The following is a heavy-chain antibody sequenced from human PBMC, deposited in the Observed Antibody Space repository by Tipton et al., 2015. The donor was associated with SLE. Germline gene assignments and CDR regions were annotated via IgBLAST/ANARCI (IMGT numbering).Heavy chain of an antibody. V-gene: IGHV4-59*01. CDR2: VYYGGST. CDR3: ARGQWLLRTFDY. D-gene: IGHD3-22*01. J-gene: IGHJ4*02. Sequence: WVRQAPGKGLEWIGYVYYGGSTNYNPSLKSRLTISLDTSKNQFSLKLSSVTTADTAVYFCARGQWLLRTFDYWGQGTLVTVSS.